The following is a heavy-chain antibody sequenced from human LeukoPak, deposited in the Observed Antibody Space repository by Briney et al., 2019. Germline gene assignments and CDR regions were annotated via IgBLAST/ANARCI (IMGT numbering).Heavy chain of an antibody. CDR3: ARRGNWGFFDY. CDR1: GGSISSNY. Sequence: SETLSLTCTVSGGSISSNYWSWIRQPPGKGLDWIGYINTSGSTNYNPSLKSRVSISLDTSRNQFSLKLTSVTAADTAVYYCARRGNWGFFDYWGQGILVSVSS. CDR2: INTSGST. J-gene: IGHJ4*02. D-gene: IGHD7-27*01. V-gene: IGHV4-4*09.